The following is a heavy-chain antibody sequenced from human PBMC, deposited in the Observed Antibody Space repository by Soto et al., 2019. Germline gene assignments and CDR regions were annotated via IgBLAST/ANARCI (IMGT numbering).Heavy chain of an antibody. D-gene: IGHD6-13*01. J-gene: IGHJ4*02. CDR3: AREGSRSGRPRPHTYIDY. CDR2: ISAYNGNT. V-gene: IGHV1-18*01. Sequence: GASVKVSCKASGDTFTNSAFIWVRQAPGQGLEWMGWISAYNGNTDYEQKFQGRVTMTTDTSTSTAHVELRSLRSDDTAVYYCAREGSRSGRPRPHTYIDYWGQGTLVTVSS. CDR1: GDTFTNSA.